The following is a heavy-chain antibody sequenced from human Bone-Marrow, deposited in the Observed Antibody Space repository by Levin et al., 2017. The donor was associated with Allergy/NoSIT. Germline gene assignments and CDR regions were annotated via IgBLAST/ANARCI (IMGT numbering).Heavy chain of an antibody. J-gene: IGHJ4*02. V-gene: IGHV4-4*02. Sequence: SQTLSLTCDVSGGSIRSSDWWSWVRQPPGKGLEWIGEISHGVTTNYIPSLKSRVIISLDKSKNQFSLKLNSVTAADTAVYYCARGGHQGGYYLIGFDYWGQGALVTVSS. D-gene: IGHD3-3*01. CDR3: ARGGHQGGYYLIGFDY. CDR2: ISHGVTT. CDR1: GGSIRSSDW.